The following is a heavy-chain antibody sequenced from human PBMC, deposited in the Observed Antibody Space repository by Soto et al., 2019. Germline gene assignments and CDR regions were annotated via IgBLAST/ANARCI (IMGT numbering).Heavy chain of an antibody. CDR2: INPNSGGT. Sequence: ASVKVSCKASGYTFTGYYMHWVRQAPGQGLEWMGWINPNSGGTNYAQKFQGWVTMTRDTSISTAYMELSRLRSDDTAVYYCARVACSGGSCYDAFGIWGQGTMVTVSS. V-gene: IGHV1-2*04. J-gene: IGHJ3*02. D-gene: IGHD2-15*01. CDR1: GYTFTGYY. CDR3: ARVACSGGSCYDAFGI.